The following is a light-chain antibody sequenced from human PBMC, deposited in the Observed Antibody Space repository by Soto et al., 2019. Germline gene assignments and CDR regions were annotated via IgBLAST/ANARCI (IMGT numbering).Light chain of an antibody. CDR2: DVG. CDR3: SSYTTYITGTTLV. Sequence: QSALTQPASASGSPGQSITISCTGTSSDVGGYSFVSWYQQHPGKAPKLMIYDVGYRPSGVSDRFSGSKSGNTASLSISGLQAEDEAVYFCSSYTTYITGTTLVFGTGTKVT. V-gene: IGLV2-14*03. CDR1: SSDVGGYSF. J-gene: IGLJ1*01.